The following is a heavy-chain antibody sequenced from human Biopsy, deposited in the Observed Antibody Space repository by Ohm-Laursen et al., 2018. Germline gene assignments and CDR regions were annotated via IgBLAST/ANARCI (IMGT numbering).Heavy chain of an antibody. CDR3: AKQWSYYESFTQHYRGDFDY. J-gene: IGHJ4*02. CDR2: ISYSGST. V-gene: IGHV4-59*08. Sequence: SETLSLTCSASGGSISSSYWSWIRQPPGKGLEWIGYISYSGSTSYNPSLKSRVTISADTSKNQLSLTLSSLTAADTAVYFCAKQWSYYESFTQHYRGDFDYWGQGTLVIVSS. D-gene: IGHD3-16*01. CDR1: GGSISSSY.